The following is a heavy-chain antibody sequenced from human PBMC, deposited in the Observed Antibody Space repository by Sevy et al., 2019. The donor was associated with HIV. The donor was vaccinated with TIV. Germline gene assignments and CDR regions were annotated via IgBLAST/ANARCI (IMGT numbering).Heavy chain of an antibody. D-gene: IGHD2-21*02. Sequence: GGSLRLSCAASGFTFNDYDMSWVRQAPRKGLKWVSAINWNGAGTSYADSVKGRFTVSRDNAKNSLYLQMNTLRVEDTAFYYCAREKFCGGDCYYFDYWGQGILVTVSS. CDR3: AREKFCGGDCYYFDY. CDR1: GFTFNDYD. J-gene: IGHJ4*02. V-gene: IGHV3-20*04. CDR2: INWNGAGT.